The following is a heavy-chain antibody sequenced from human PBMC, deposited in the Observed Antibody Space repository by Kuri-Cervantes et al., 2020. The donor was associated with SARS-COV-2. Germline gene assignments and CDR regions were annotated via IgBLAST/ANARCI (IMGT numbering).Heavy chain of an antibody. CDR3: ARGLYIVVVPAAMWERGEYYYGMDV. Sequence: SQTLSLTCAVYGGSFSGYYWSWIRQPPGKGLEWIGEINHSGSTNYNPSLKSRVTISVDTSKNQFSLKLSSVTAADTAVYYCARGLYIVVVPAAMWERGEYYYGMDVWGQGTTGTVSS. V-gene: IGHV4-34*01. J-gene: IGHJ6*02. CDR1: GGSFSGYY. D-gene: IGHD2-2*01. CDR2: INHSGST.